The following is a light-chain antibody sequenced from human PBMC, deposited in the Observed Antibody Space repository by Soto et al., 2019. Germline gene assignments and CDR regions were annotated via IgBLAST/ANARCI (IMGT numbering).Light chain of an antibody. CDR1: SSDFGDYKY. Sequence: QSVLTQPASVSGSPGQSITISCTATSSDFGDYKYVSWYQQHPGKAPKLIIYEVSNRPSGVSNRFSGSKSGNTASLTISGLQAEDEANYYCSSYTTTNTGVFGGGTKLTVL. CDR3: SSYTTTNTGV. J-gene: IGLJ3*02. CDR2: EVS. V-gene: IGLV2-14*01.